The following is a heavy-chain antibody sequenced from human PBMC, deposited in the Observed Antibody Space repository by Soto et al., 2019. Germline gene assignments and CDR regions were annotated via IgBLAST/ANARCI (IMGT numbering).Heavy chain of an antibody. J-gene: IGHJ3*02. Sequence: GKGLEWMGIIYPGDSDTRYSPSFQGQVTISADKSISTAYLQWSSLKASDTAMYYCARSPDYYGSGSYPAPDAFDIWGQGTMVTVSS. D-gene: IGHD3-10*01. CDR2: IYPGDSDT. CDR3: ARSPDYYGSGSYPAPDAFDI. V-gene: IGHV5-51*01.